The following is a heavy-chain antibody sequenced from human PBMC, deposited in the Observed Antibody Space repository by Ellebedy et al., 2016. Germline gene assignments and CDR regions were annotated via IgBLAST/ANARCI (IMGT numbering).Heavy chain of an antibody. CDR3: RPGHYSDS. CDR1: GFTFNVAG. J-gene: IGHJ4*02. CDR2: IVFSGTAA. V-gene: IGHV3-21*04. D-gene: IGHD1-14*01. Sequence: GESLKISXAASGFTFNVAGMTWVRQAPGKGLEWVATIVFSGTAAYYSDSAKGRFIISRDNVKNLVFLQMHSLRVDDTAVYYCRPGHYSDSWGQGTLVTVSS.